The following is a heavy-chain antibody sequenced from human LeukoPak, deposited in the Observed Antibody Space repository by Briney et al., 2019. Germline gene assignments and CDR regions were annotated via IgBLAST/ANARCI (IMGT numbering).Heavy chain of an antibody. J-gene: IGHJ4*02. Sequence: GGSLRLSCAASGFTFSSYTMSWVRQAPGKGLEWVSTITASDGNTYYADSVKGRFTVSRDNSKNTLFLQMNSLRAEDTAVYYCAKDGGLWVSAHWGDSWGRGTLVTVSS. CDR3: AKDGGLWVSAHWGDS. D-gene: IGHD7-27*01. CDR1: GFTFSSYT. CDR2: ITASDGNT. V-gene: IGHV3-23*01.